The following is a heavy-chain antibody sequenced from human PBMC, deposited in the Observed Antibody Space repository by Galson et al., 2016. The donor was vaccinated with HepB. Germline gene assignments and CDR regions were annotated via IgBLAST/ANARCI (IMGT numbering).Heavy chain of an antibody. D-gene: IGHD4-17*01. J-gene: IGHJ4*02. CDR1: GFTFSAYW. Sequence: SLRLSCAASGFTFSAYWMTWVRQAPGKGLEWVAKINQDSTNVSYVDSVRGRFTISRDNAKNSLYLQMNSLRAEDTTVYYCARFGYHDYDYDYWGRGTLVTVS. V-gene: IGHV3-7*03. CDR3: ARFGYHDYDYDY. CDR2: INQDSTNV.